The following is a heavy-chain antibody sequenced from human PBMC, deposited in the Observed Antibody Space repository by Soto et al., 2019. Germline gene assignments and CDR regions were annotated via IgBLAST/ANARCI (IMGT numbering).Heavy chain of an antibody. Sequence: PGGSLRLSCAASGFTFSNDWMIWVRQAPGKGLEWVANINKDGSEKNYVDSVKGRFTISRDNAKNSLNLQMISLRAEDTAIYYCARGYYWAYDYWGQGTLVTVSS. J-gene: IGHJ4*02. CDR3: ARGYYWAYDY. V-gene: IGHV3-7*01. CDR2: INKDGSEK. D-gene: IGHD1-1*01. CDR1: GFTFSNDW.